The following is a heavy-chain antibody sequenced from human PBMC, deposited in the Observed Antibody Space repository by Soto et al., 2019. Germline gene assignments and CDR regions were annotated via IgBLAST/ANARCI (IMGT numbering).Heavy chain of an antibody. CDR2: MYYSGST. CDR1: GGSVSSGSYY. V-gene: IGHV4-61*01. D-gene: IGHD3-3*01. Sequence: SETLSLTXTVSGGSVSSGSYYWSWIRRPPGKGLEWIGYMYYSGSTNYNPSLKSRVTISLDTSKNQFSLKLSSVTAADTAVYFCARTRDFWSGDDAFDIWGQGTMVTVSS. J-gene: IGHJ3*02. CDR3: ARTRDFWSGDDAFDI.